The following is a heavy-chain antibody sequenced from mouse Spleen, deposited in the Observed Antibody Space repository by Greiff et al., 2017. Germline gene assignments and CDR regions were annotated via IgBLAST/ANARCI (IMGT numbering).Heavy chain of an antibody. J-gene: IGHJ1*03. Sequence: VKLVESGAELARPGASVKMSCKASGYTFTSYTMHWVKQRPGQGLEWIGYINPSSGYTKYNQKFKDKATLTADKSSSTAYMQLSSLTSEDSAVYYCARSGYSNYDESWYFDVWGTGTTVTVSS. V-gene: IGHV1-4*01. CDR3: ARSGYSNYDESWYFDV. CDR2: INPSSGYT. D-gene: IGHD2-5*01. CDR1: GYTFTSYT.